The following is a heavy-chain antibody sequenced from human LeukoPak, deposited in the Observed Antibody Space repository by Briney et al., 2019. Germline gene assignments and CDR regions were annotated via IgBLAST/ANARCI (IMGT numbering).Heavy chain of an antibody. Sequence: SETLSLTCTVSGGSISSSSYYWGWIRQPPGKGLEWIESIYYSGSTYYNPSLKSRVTISVDTSKNQFSLKLSSVTAADTAVYYCARHIWLFDPWGQGTLVTVSS. D-gene: IGHD3-10*01. J-gene: IGHJ5*02. CDR3: ARHIWLFDP. V-gene: IGHV4-39*01. CDR1: GGSISSSSYY. CDR2: IYYSGST.